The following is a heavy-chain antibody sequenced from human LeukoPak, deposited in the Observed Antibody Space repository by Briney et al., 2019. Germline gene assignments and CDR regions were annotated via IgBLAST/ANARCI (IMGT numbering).Heavy chain of an antibody. CDR3: ASGAQSDY. D-gene: IGHD1-26*01. J-gene: IGHJ4*02. CDR1: GFIFSSYE. CDR2: ISCSGNTI. V-gene: IGHV3-48*03. Sequence: GGSLRLSCAASGFIFSSYEMNWVRQAAGKGLEWVSYISCSGNTIYYADSVKGRFTISRDNAKNSLYLQMNSLRAEDTAVYYCASGAQSDYWGQGTLVTVSS.